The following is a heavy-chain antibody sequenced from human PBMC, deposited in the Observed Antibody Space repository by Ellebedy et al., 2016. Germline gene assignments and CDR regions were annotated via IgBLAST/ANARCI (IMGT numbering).Heavy chain of an antibody. V-gene: IGHV3-74*01. CDR2: INSDGSST. CDR3: ARVRIVVVPAAIGGYFDY. D-gene: IGHD2-2*01. Sequence: GESLKISXAASGFTFSSYWMHWVRQAPGKGLVWVSRINSDGSSTSYADSVKGRFTISRDNAKNTLYLQMNSLRAEDTAVYYCARVRIVVVPAAIGGYFDYWGQGTLVTVSS. J-gene: IGHJ4*02. CDR1: GFTFSSYW.